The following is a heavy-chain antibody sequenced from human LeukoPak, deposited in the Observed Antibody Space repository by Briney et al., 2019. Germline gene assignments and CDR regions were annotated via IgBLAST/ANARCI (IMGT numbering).Heavy chain of an antibody. V-gene: IGHV4-59*11. D-gene: IGHD6-13*01. CDR2: IYYSGTT. Sequence: SETLSLTCTVSGGSISSHYWSWIRQPPGKGLEWIGYIYYSGTTNYNPSLKSRVTISVDTSKNQFSLKLSSVTAADTAVYYCARRVYIAADQYGYWGQGTLVTVSS. CDR3: ARRVYIAADQYGY. J-gene: IGHJ4*02. CDR1: GGSISSHY.